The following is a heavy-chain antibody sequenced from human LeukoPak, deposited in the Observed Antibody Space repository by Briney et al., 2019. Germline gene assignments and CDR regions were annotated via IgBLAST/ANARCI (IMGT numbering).Heavy chain of an antibody. J-gene: IGHJ5*02. D-gene: IGHD2-2*01. Sequence: GGSLRLSCAASGFTFSSYWMSWVRQAPGKGLEWVANIKQDGSGKYYADSVKGRFTISRDNAKNSLYLQMNSLRAEDTAVYYCARWNIVVVPAAGSPLPYNWFDPWGQGTLVTVSS. V-gene: IGHV3-7*01. CDR2: IKQDGSGK. CDR3: ARWNIVVVPAAGSPLPYNWFDP. CDR1: GFTFSSYW.